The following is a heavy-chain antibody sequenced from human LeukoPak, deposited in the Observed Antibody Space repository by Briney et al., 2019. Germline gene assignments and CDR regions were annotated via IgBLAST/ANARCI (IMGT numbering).Heavy chain of an antibody. V-gene: IGHV4-59*12. CDR3: ARDRYYYDSSARYFDY. CDR2: IYYSGSI. Sequence: PSETLSLTCTVSGGSISSYYWSWIRQPPGKGLEWIGYIYYSGSINYNPSLKSRVIISVDKSKNQFSLKLSSVTAADTAVYYCARDRYYYDSSARYFDYWGQGTLVTVSS. CDR1: GGSISSYY. J-gene: IGHJ4*02. D-gene: IGHD3-22*01.